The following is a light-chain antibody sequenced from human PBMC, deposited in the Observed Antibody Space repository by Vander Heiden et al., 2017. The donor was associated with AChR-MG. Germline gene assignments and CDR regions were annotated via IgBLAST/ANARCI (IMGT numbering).Light chain of an antibody. CDR3: QQDGSSWT. CDR2: GAS. Sequence: EIVLTQSPGTLSLSPGERATLSCRASQSVSSTYLAWYHQKPGQAPRLLIYGASSRATGIPDRFSGSGSGTDFTLTISRLEPEDFAVYYCQQDGSSWTFGQGTKVEIK. CDR1: QSVSSTY. J-gene: IGKJ1*01. V-gene: IGKV3-20*01.